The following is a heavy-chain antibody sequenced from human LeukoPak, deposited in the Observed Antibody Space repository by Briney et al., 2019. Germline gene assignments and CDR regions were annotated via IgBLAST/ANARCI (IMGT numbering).Heavy chain of an antibody. CDR1: GYTFTGYN. J-gene: IGHJ4*02. D-gene: IGHD6-19*01. CDR3: ARLKGYSSGWYPSYYFDY. CDR2: INPNSGGT. Sequence: ASVKVSCKASGYTFTGYNMHWVRQAPGQGLEWMGWINPNSGGTNYAQKFQGRVTMTRDTSISTAYMDLSRLRSDDTAVYYCARLKGYSSGWYPSYYFDYWGQGTLVTVSS. V-gene: IGHV1-2*02.